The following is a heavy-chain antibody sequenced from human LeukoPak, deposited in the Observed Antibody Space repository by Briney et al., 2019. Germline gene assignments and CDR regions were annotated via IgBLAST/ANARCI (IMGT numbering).Heavy chain of an antibody. Sequence: GGSLRLSCAASEFTFSTYNMNWVRQAPGKGLEWVSSISSSSSYIYYADSVKGRFTISRDNAKNSQYLQMNSLRAEDTAVYYCARAAGTTFDYYYDMDVWGQGTTVTVSS. J-gene: IGHJ6*02. CDR3: ARAAGTTFDYYYDMDV. D-gene: IGHD1-7*01. CDR2: ISSSSSYI. CDR1: EFTFSTYN. V-gene: IGHV3-21*06.